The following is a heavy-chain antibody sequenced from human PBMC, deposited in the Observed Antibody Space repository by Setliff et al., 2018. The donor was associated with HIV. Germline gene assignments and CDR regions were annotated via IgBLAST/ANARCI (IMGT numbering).Heavy chain of an antibody. D-gene: IGHD3-22*01. J-gene: IGHJ4*02. CDR3: ARQTYDSSGHDF. V-gene: IGHV5-51*01. Sequence: GESLKISCKVSGYTFTSYWIAWVRQMPGKGLEWMGIIYPGDSDTRYSPSFQGQVTISADKSITTAYLQWSSLGASDTAMYYCARQTYDSSGHDFWGQGTLVTVSS. CDR1: GYTFTSYW. CDR2: IYPGDSDT.